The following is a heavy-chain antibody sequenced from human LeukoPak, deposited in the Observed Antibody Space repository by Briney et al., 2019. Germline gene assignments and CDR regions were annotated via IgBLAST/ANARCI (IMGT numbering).Heavy chain of an antibody. V-gene: IGHV3-23*01. D-gene: IGHD4-11*01. CDR2: ISGSGANT. Sequence: GGSLRLSCAASGFTFRTYGMSWVRQAPGKGLEWVSVISGSGANTYYADSVKGRFTISRDNSKNTLYLQVNSLRAEDTAVYYCAKAKSYYSNYDYWGQGTLVTVSS. CDR1: GFTFRTYG. J-gene: IGHJ4*02. CDR3: AKAKSYYSNYDY.